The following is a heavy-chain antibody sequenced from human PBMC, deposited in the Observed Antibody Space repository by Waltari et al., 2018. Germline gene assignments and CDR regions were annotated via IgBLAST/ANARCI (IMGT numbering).Heavy chain of an antibody. CDR3: ATRIPSDHSGSFYYYGMDV. D-gene: IGHD6-6*01. V-gene: IGHV1-69*13. Sequence: QLVQSGAEVKKPGSSVIVSCKASGGTFNSFALSWARQAPGQGLEWMGGIIPRFNTPTYARKFQGRLTVTADESTSTAYMELNSLRSEDSALYYCATRIPSDHSGSFYYYGMDVWGQGTTVTVSS. J-gene: IGHJ6*02. CDR2: IIPRFNTP. CDR1: GGTFNSFA.